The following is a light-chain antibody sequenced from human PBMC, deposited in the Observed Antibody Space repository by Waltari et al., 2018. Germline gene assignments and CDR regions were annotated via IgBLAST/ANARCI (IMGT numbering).Light chain of an antibody. CDR2: SAS. CDR1: QSIGNY. V-gene: IGKV1-39*01. Sequence: DIQVTQSPSSLSAPVGDRVSITCRASQSIGNYLNWYQHKPGKAPKLLIYSASSLQSGVPSRVSGSGSGTDFTLTITSLQPEDFATYYCQETYSSPPSTFGPGTKVESK. J-gene: IGKJ1*01. CDR3: QETYSSPPST.